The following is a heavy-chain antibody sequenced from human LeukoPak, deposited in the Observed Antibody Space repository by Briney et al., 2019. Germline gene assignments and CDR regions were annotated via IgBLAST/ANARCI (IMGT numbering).Heavy chain of an antibody. CDR3: ARGGRNYYDSSGYPDAFDI. CDR2: ISAYNGNT. V-gene: IGHV1-18*01. J-gene: IGHJ3*02. Sequence: ASVKVSCKASGYTFTSYGISWVRQAPGQGLEWMGWISAYNGNTNYAQKLQGRVTMTTDTSTSTAYMELRSLRSDDTAVYYCARGGRNYYDSSGYPDAFDIWGQGTMVTVSS. D-gene: IGHD3-22*01. CDR1: GYTFTSYG.